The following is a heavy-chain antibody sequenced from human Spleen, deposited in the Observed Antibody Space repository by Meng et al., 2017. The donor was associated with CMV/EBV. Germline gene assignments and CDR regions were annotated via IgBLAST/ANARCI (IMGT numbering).Heavy chain of an antibody. CDR3: ARDLGVLEPPDLSYHYNGMDV. CDR2: IIPFLGIT. J-gene: IGHJ6*02. V-gene: IGHV1-69*10. D-gene: IGHD2-8*01. Sequence: TWVRQAPGQGLEWMGGIIPFLGITHLAHKFQGRVTVTAEKSTSTAYMELNSLRSEDTAVYYCARDLGVLEPPDLSYHYNGMDVWGQGTTVTVSS.